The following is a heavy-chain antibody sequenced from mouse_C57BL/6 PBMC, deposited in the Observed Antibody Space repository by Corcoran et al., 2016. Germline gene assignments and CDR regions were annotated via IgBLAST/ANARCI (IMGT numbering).Heavy chain of an antibody. V-gene: IGHV1-81*01. CDR1: GYTFTSYG. J-gene: IGHJ3*01. Sequence: QVQLQQSGAELARPGASVKLSCKASGYTFTSYGISWVKQRTGQGLEWIGEIYPRSGNTYYNEKFKGKATLTADKSSSTAYMELRSLTSEDSAVYFCARGTHYGSSPAWFAYWGQGTLVTVSA. CDR2: IYPRSGNT. D-gene: IGHD1-1*01. CDR3: ARGTHYGSSPAWFAY.